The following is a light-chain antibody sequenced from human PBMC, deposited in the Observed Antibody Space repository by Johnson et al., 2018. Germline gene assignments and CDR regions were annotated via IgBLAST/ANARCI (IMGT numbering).Light chain of an antibody. Sequence: QSVLTQPPSVSAAPGQKVTISCSGSSSNIGNNYVSWYQQLPGTAPKLLIYENNKRPSGIPDRFSGSKSGTSATLGFTGLQTGDEADYYCGTWDSSLSAGNVFGTGTKVTGL. CDR1: SSNIGNNY. CDR2: ENN. V-gene: IGLV1-51*02. J-gene: IGLJ1*01. CDR3: GTWDSSLSAGNV.